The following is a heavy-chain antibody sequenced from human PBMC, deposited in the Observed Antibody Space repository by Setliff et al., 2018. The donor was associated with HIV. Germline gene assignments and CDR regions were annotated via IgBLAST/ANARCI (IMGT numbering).Heavy chain of an antibody. V-gene: IGHV5-51*01. D-gene: IGHD3-16*01. CDR1: GYSFTTYW. Sequence: GESLKISCKCSGYSFTTYWIGWVRQMPGKGLEWMGIIYPGDSDTRYSPSFRGQVTMSADKSISTFYLQWSSLRASDTAMYYCARRGGDNRAGFDMWGQGTMVTVSS. J-gene: IGHJ3*02. CDR2: IYPGDSDT. CDR3: ARRGGDNRAGFDM.